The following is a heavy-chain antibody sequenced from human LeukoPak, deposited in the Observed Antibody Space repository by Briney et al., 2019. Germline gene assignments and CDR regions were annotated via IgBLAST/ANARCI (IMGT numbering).Heavy chain of an antibody. V-gene: IGHV1-46*01. CDR2: INPSGDSA. CDR3: ARLRGSGSPWDDY. Sequence: ASVKVSCKASGYTLTKYYIHWVRQAPGQGLEWMGIINPSGDSATYAQKFQGRVTMTRDTSTSTVYMELSSLTSDDTAVYYCARLRGSGSPWDDYWGQGTLVTVSS. CDR1: GYTLTKYY. D-gene: IGHD3-10*02. J-gene: IGHJ4*02.